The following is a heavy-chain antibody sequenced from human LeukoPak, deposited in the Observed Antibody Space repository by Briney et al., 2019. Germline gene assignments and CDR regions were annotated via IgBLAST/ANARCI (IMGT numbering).Heavy chain of an antibody. V-gene: IGHV3-48*03. CDR1: GFTFSSYA. Sequence: GGSLRLSCAASGFTFSSYAMSWVRQAPGKGLEWVSYISSSGSTIYYADSVKGRFTISRDNAKNSLYLQMNSLRAEDTAVYYCARQTTNDAFDIWGQGTMVTVSS. D-gene: IGHD1-26*01. J-gene: IGHJ3*02. CDR2: ISSSGSTI. CDR3: ARQTTNDAFDI.